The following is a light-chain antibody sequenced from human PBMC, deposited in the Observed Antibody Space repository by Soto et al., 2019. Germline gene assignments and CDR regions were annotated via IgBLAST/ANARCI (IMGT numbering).Light chain of an antibody. CDR1: QSISVY. V-gene: IGKV3-11*01. J-gene: IGKJ5*01. CDR3: QQRSNWPPIT. CDR2: DAS. Sequence: EIVLTQSPATLSLSPGERATLSCRASQSISVYLAWFQQKPGQAPRLLIYDASNRATGIPARFSGIGSGTDFTLTISSLEPEDFAVYYCQQRSNWPPITFGQGTRLEIK.